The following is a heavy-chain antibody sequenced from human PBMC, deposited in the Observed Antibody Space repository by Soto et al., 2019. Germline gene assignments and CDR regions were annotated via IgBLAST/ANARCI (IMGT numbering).Heavy chain of an antibody. CDR2: IYPGESDT. V-gene: IGHV5-51*01. CDR1: GYTFTNYW. CDR3: GATIFYYGMVV. D-gene: IGHD5-12*01. J-gene: IGHJ6*02. Sequence: GESLKISCKGFGYTFTNYWIGWVRQMPGKGPEWMGIIYPGESDTEYNPSFQGQVTISADKSITTTYLQWSSLKASDTAIYYCGATIFYYGMVVWGQGTWVTVSS.